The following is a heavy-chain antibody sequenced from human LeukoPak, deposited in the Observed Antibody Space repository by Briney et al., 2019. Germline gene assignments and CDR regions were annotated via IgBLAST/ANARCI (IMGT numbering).Heavy chain of an antibody. Sequence: ASVKVSCKASGYTFTGYYIHWVRQAPGQGLEWMGIINPSSGSTNYAQKFQGRVTLTRDMSTSTVYMELGSLRSEDTATYYCARGYDILTGGYFDYWGQGTLVTVSS. CDR1: GYTFTGYY. D-gene: IGHD3-9*01. J-gene: IGHJ4*02. V-gene: IGHV1-46*01. CDR2: INPSSGST. CDR3: ARGYDILTGGYFDY.